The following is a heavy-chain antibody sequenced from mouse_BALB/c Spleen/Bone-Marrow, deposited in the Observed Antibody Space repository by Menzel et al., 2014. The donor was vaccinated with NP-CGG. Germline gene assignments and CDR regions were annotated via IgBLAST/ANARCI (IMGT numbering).Heavy chain of an antibody. Sequence: VQLQQSGPELVKPGASVKMSCKASGYTFTSYVMHWVKQKPGQGLEWIGYINPYNDGTKYNEKFKGKATLTSDKSSSPDYMELSSLTSEDSAVYYCARGGYGNVYYAMDYWGQGTSVTVSS. CDR3: ARGGYGNVYYAMDY. J-gene: IGHJ4*01. CDR2: INPYNDGT. D-gene: IGHD2-10*02. V-gene: IGHV1-14*01. CDR1: GYTFTSYV.